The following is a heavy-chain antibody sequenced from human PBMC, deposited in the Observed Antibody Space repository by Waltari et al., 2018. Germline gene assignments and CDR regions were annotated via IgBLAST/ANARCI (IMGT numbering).Heavy chain of an antibody. J-gene: IGHJ4*02. Sequence: QVQLVQSEGEMKKPGASLKVSCKASGYTFTNYGISWVRQAPGQGLEWMGWGSVYHVTTRDARKFQGRGTVTEETSTSTAYMELRSLRSDDTAVYYCVRGCTTTSCPGPTNDYWGQGTLVTVSS. CDR1: GYTFTNYG. CDR2: GSVYHVTT. CDR3: VRGCTTTSCPGPTNDY. V-gene: IGHV1-18*04. D-gene: IGHD4-4*01.